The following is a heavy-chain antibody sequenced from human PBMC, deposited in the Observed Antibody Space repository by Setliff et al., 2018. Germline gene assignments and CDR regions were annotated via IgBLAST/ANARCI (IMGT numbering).Heavy chain of an antibody. CDR3: ARDSVTLAQLERRGGWHYYLDY. CDR2: ITPIFETA. J-gene: IGHJ4*02. CDR1: GGTFSGYA. V-gene: IGHV1-69*06. D-gene: IGHD1-1*01. Sequence: SVKVSCKASGGTFSGYAFSWVRQAPGQGLEWMGGITPIFETAHYAEKFRDRVTITADKSTTTIHMELSSLISEDTAVYFCARDSVTLAQLERRGGWHYYLDYWGQGTPVTVSS.